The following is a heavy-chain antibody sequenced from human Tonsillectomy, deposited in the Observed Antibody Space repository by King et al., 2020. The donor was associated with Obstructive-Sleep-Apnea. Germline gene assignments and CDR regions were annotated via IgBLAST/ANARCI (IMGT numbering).Heavy chain of an antibody. Sequence: QLVQSGAEVKKPGASVKVSCKASGYTFSSFGLNWVRQAPGQGLEWMGWISTYSGDTSFAQNLQGRVTLTTDTSTGTVYMELRSLRSDDTAVYYCARGGRFSGSYYFDNWGQGTLVTVSS. CDR1: GYTFSSFG. D-gene: IGHD1-26*01. J-gene: IGHJ4*02. CDR2: ISTYSGDT. V-gene: IGHV1-18*04. CDR3: ARGGRFSGSYYFDN.